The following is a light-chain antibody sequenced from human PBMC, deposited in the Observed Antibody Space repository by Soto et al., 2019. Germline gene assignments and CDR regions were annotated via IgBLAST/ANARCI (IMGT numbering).Light chain of an antibody. CDR1: SSDVGGYDY. V-gene: IGLV2-8*01. CDR2: SND. CDR3: VSWDNSLRGRV. Sequence: QSALTQPPSASGSPGQSVTISCTGTSSDVGGYDYVSWYQQLPGTAPKLLIYSNDQRPSGVPDRFSGSKSGATASLAISGLRSDDEADYYCVSWDNSLRGRVFGGGTKLTVL. J-gene: IGLJ3*02.